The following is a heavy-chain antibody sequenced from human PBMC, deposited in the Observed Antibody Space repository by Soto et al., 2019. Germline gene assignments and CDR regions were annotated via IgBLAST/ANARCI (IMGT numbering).Heavy chain of an antibody. J-gene: IGHJ6*02. Sequence: QVQLQESGPGLVKPSQTLSLTCTVSGGSISSGGYYWSWIRQHPGKGLEWIGYIYYSGSTYYNPSITSRVTISVDTSNNQFSLKLSSVTAADTAVYYCARDRRGYSYDYYYGMDVWGQGTTVTVSS. CDR1: GGSISSGGYY. CDR3: ARDRRGYSYDYYYGMDV. CDR2: IYYSGST. V-gene: IGHV4-31*03. D-gene: IGHD5-18*01.